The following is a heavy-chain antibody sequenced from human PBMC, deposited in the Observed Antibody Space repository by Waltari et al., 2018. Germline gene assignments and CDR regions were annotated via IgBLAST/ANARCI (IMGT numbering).Heavy chain of an antibody. D-gene: IGHD1-1*01. CDR2: ISYNGNDK. Sequence: QVQLVESGGGAVQPGRSLRLSCEAPGFTFRSYAMHWVRQAPGKGLEWVAVISYNGNDKYYTDSVKGRFTISRDNSKNTLYLQMNSLRPEDTAVYYCAKVPGTSQLYYLDNWGQGTLVTVSS. J-gene: IGHJ4*02. V-gene: IGHV3-30*18. CDR1: GFTFRSYA. CDR3: AKVPGTSQLYYLDN.